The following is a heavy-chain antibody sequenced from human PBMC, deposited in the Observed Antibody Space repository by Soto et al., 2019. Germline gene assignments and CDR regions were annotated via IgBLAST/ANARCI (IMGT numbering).Heavy chain of an antibody. CDR3: AKGEPLVLRYFDWPGDAFDI. Sequence: SVKVSCKASGGTFSSYAISWVRQAPGQGLEWMGGIIPIFGTANYAQKFQGRVTITADESTSTAYMELSSLRSEDTAVYYCAKGEPLVLRYFDWPGDAFDIWGQGTMVTVSS. D-gene: IGHD3-9*01. V-gene: IGHV1-69*13. CDR1: GGTFSSYA. CDR2: IIPIFGTA. J-gene: IGHJ3*02.